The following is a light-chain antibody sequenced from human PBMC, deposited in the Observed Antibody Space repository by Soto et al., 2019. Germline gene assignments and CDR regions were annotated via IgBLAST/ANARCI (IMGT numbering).Light chain of an antibody. CDR2: DTS. J-gene: IGKJ4*01. CDR3: QRYNNWPLT. V-gene: IGKV3-15*01. CDR1: QSVSSSY. Sequence: EILLTQSPVTLSLSPGERATLSCRASQSVSSSYLAWYQHKPGQTPRLLIYDTSTRATGVPARFSGSRSGTEFTLTINSLQSEDFAVYYCQRYNNWPLTFGGGTKVDI.